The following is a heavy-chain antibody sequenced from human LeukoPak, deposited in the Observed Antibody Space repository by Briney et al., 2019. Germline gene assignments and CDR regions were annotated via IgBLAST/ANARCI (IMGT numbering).Heavy chain of an antibody. Sequence: GGSLRLSCAASGFTFSSYSMNWVRQAPGKGLEWVSVIYSGGSTYYADSVKGRFTISRDNSKNTLYLQMNSLRAEDTAVYYCAKRPVRGVILTYFDYWGQGTLVTVSS. CDR2: IYSGGST. CDR1: GFTFSSYS. D-gene: IGHD3-10*01. V-gene: IGHV3-53*01. J-gene: IGHJ4*02. CDR3: AKRPVRGVILTYFDY.